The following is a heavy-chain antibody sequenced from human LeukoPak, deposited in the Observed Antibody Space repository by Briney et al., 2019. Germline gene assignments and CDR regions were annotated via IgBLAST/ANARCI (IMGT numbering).Heavy chain of an antibody. Sequence: SETLSLTCAVYIDSFSNYHWNWIRQTPAKGMEWIGEVNESGGTNISPSLRSRVTISVDTSKNLFSLKLNSVTAADTAVYYCARTWTFTTPLGRVAGTSSRRGRYFDYWGQGTLVTVSS. V-gene: IGHV4-34*01. CDR1: IDSFSNYH. CDR2: VNESGGT. D-gene: IGHD6-19*01. J-gene: IGHJ4*02. CDR3: ARTWTFTTPLGRVAGTSSRRGRYFDY.